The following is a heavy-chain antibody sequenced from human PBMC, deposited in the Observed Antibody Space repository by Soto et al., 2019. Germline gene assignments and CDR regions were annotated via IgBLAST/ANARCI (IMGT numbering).Heavy chain of an antibody. Sequence: ASVKVSCKASGYTFTGYGISWVRQAPGQGLEWMGWISAYNGNTNYAQKLQGRVTMTTDTSPSTAYMELRSLRSDDTAVYYCARDRCSSTSCYNGYYYMDVWGKGTTVTVSS. CDR1: GYTFTGYG. V-gene: IGHV1-18*01. J-gene: IGHJ6*03. CDR3: ARDRCSSTSCYNGYYYMDV. D-gene: IGHD2-2*02. CDR2: ISAYNGNT.